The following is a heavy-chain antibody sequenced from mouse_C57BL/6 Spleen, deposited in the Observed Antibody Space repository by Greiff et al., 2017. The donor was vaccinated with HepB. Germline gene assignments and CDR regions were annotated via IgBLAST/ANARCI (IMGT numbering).Heavy chain of an antibody. V-gene: IGHV1-82*01. Sequence: VQLQQSGPELVKPGASVKISCKASGYAFSSSWMNWVKQRPGKGLEWIGRIYPGDGDTNYNGKFKGKATLTADKSSSTAYMQLSSLTAEDSEVYFCARRLTRLEYFDVWGTGTTVTVSS. CDR2: IYPGDGDT. J-gene: IGHJ1*03. CDR3: ARRLTRLEYFDV. CDR1: GYAFSSSW.